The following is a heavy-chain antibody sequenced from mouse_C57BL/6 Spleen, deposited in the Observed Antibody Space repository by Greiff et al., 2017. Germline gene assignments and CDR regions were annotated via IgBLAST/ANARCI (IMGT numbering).Heavy chain of an antibody. CDR3: ARSGDYYDGGNAMDY. Sequence: QVHLQQSGAELARPGASVKLSCKASGYTFTSYGISWVKQRTGQGLEWIGEIYPRSGNTNYNQKFKGKATLTVDKSSSTAYMELRSLTSEDSAVYFCARSGDYYDGGNAMDYWGQGTSVTVSS. CDR1: GYTFTSYG. CDR2: IYPRSGNT. D-gene: IGHD1-1*01. J-gene: IGHJ4*01. V-gene: IGHV1-81*01.